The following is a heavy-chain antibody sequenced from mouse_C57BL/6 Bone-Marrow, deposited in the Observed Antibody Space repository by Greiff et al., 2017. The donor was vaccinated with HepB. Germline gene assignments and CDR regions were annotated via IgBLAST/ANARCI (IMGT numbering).Heavy chain of an antibody. CDR1: GFTFSSYA. V-gene: IGHV5-4*01. CDR2: ISDGGSYT. CDR3: ARDQEGYDGYYEAMDY. D-gene: IGHD2-3*01. J-gene: IGHJ4*01. Sequence: EVHLVESGGGLVKPGGSLKLSCAASGFTFSSYAMSWVRQTPEKRLEWVATISDGGSYTYYPDNVKGRFTISRDNAKNNLYLQMSHLKSEDTAMYYCARDQEGYDGYYEAMDYWGQGTSVTVSS.